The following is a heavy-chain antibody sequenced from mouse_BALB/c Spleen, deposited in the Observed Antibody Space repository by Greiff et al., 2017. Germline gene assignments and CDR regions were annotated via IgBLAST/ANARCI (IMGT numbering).Heavy chain of an antibody. CDR2: IYPYNGGT. J-gene: IGHJ2*01. Sequence: VQLKESGPELVKPGASVKISCKASGYTFTDYNMHWVKQSHGKSLEWIGYIYPYNGGTGYNQKFKSKATLTEDNSSSTAYMELRSLTSEDSAVYYCAKYYYGSSYGYFDYWGQGTTLTVSS. D-gene: IGHD1-1*01. CDR3: AKYYYGSSYGYFDY. CDR1: GYTFTDYN. V-gene: IGHV1S29*02.